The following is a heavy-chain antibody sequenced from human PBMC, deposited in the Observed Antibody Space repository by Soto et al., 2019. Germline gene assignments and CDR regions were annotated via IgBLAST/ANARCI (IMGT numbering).Heavy chain of an antibody. J-gene: IGHJ4*02. Sequence: GESLKISCKGSGYSLSSYWIVWVRQMPGKGLEWMGITYPADSDTRYSPSFQGQVTISADKSINTAYLQWNSLKASDTAMYYCARLRGGVSDYWGQGTLVTVSS. CDR3: ARLRGGVSDY. CDR1: GYSLSSYW. V-gene: IGHV5-51*01. D-gene: IGHD2-8*01. CDR2: TYPADSDT.